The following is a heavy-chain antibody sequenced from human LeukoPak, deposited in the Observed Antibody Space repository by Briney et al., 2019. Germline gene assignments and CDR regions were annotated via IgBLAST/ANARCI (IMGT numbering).Heavy chain of an antibody. Sequence: GGPLRLSCVASGLTVSNHWMSWVRQAPGKGLEWVANIREERGQEYYVDSVKGRFTISKNSAKNSLYLQMNTLRVEDTAMYYCASLDTAKQPLANHWGQGTLVTVSS. CDR2: IREERGQE. CDR3: ASLDTAKQPLANH. V-gene: IGHV3-7*03. CDR1: GLTVSNHW. J-gene: IGHJ5*02. D-gene: IGHD5-18*01.